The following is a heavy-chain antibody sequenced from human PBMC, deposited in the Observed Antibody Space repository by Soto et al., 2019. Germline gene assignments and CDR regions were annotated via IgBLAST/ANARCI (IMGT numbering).Heavy chain of an antibody. D-gene: IGHD2-21*01. Sequence: NPSETLSLTSDAHGDTLSGYAWSGIRQPPGKGLEWIGEITFRGVTNYHPSLKSRLSMSVDTSKNRISLNVSSVTAADTAFYFCARKLEASIRRGEWFSYKWFGLWGQGTLVTVSS. CDR3: ARKLEASIRRGEWFSYKWFGL. V-gene: IGHV4-34*01. J-gene: IGHJ5*02. CDR1: GDTLSGYA. CDR2: ITFRGVT.